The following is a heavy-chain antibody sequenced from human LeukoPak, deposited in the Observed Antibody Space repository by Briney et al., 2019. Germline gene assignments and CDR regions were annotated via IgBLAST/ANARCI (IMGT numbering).Heavy chain of an antibody. CDR1: GGSISSGGYY. D-gene: IGHD4-17*01. CDR2: IYYSGST. CDR3: ARGDGDYLYFDY. Sequence: PSETLSLTCTVSGGSISSGGYYWSWIRQHPGKGLEWIGYIYYSGSTYYNPSLKSRVTISVDTSKNQFSLKLSSVTAADTAVYYCARGDGDYLYFDYWGQGILLTVSS. V-gene: IGHV4-31*03. J-gene: IGHJ4*02.